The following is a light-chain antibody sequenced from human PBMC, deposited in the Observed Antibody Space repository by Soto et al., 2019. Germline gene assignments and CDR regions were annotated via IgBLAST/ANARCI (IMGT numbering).Light chain of an antibody. V-gene: IGKV1-5*03. J-gene: IGKJ1*01. CDR2: ETS. CDR1: RSLTMW. Sequence: DIQMSQSPSTLSASVGDTVTISSRASRSLTMWLAWYQQKPGKAPEPLIYETSILQSAVPSRFSAGGSGTDFTLTISGLQPDDIATYYCQLYSTFWTFGQGTRVELK. CDR3: QLYSTFWT.